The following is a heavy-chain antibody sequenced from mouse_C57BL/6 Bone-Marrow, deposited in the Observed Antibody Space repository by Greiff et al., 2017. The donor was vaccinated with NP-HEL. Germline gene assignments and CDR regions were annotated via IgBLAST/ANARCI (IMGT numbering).Heavy chain of an antibody. Sequence: QVQLQQPGAELVKPGASVKLSCKASGYTFTSYWMPWVKQRPGQGLEWIGEIDPSDSYTNYNQKFKGKATLTVDTSSSTAYMQLSSLTSEDSAVYYCARWPFDYWGQGTTLTVSA. CDR1: GYTFTSYW. J-gene: IGHJ2*01. CDR3: ARWPFDY. CDR2: IDPSDSYT. V-gene: IGHV1-50*01.